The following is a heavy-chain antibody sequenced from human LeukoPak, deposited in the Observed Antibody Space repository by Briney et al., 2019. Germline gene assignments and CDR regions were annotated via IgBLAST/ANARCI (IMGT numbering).Heavy chain of an antibody. CDR1: GFTFSSYA. J-gene: IGHJ4*02. CDR2: ISGSDYI. D-gene: IGHD3-16*01. CDR3: ARDPWGTHAY. Sequence: GSLRLSCAASGFTFSSYAMSWVRQAPGKGLEWVSAISGSDYIYYADSVKGRFTISRDNAKNSLYLQMNRLRAEDTAIYYCARDPWGTHAYWGQGTLVTVSS. V-gene: IGHV3-21*01.